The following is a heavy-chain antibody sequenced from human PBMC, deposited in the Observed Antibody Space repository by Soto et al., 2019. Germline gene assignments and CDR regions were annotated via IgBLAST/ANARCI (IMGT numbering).Heavy chain of an antibody. CDR2: INAGNGNT. D-gene: IGHD6-13*01. CDR3: ARAHRYSSSSAWFDP. Sequence: ASVKVSCKASGYTFTSYAMHWVRQAPGQRLEWMGWINAGNGNTKYSQKFQGRVTITRDTSASTAYMELSSLRSEDTAVYYCARAHRYSSSSAWFDPWGQGTLVTVSS. CDR1: GYTFTSYA. V-gene: IGHV1-3*01. J-gene: IGHJ5*02.